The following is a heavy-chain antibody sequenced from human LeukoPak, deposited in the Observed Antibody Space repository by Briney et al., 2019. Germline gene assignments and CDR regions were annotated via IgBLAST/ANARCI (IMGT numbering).Heavy chain of an antibody. D-gene: IGHD5-18*01. V-gene: IGHV4-39*07. Sequence: PSETLSLTCTVSGGSISSSSYYWGWIRQPPGKGLEWIVSIYYSGSTYYNPSLKSRVTISVDTSKNQFSLKLSSVTAADTAVYYCARDVSGYSYGSNPGFDYWGQGTLVTVSS. CDR3: ARDVSGYSYGSNPGFDY. J-gene: IGHJ4*02. CDR2: IYYSGST. CDR1: GGSISSSSYY.